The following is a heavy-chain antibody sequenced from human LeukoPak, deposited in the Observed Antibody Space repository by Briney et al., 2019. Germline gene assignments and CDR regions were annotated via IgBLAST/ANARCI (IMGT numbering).Heavy chain of an antibody. V-gene: IGHV3-30*02. Sequence: PGGSLRLSCAASGFNFNSYGMSWVRQAPGKGLEWLTYIRNNGINTYYADSVKGRFTISRDISKNMLYLQMNGLRPEDTAVYSCARDRGWSFDYWGQGTLVTVSS. D-gene: IGHD6-19*01. CDR2: IRNNGINT. J-gene: IGHJ4*02. CDR3: ARDRGWSFDY. CDR1: GFNFNSYG.